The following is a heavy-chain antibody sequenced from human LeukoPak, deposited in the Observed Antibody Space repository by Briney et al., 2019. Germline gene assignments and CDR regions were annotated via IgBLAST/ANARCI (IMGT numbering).Heavy chain of an antibody. V-gene: IGHV1-18*01. CDR1: GYTFTSYG. J-gene: IGHJ6*02. CDR2: ISAYNGNT. CDR3: GVDTAMVHLNYYYGMDV. Sequence: ASVKVSCKASGYTFTSYGISWVRQAPGQGLEWMGWISAYNGNTNHAQKLQGRVTMTTDTSTSTAYMELRSLRSDDTAVYYCGVDTAMVHLNYYYGMDVWGQGTTVTVSS. D-gene: IGHD5-18*01.